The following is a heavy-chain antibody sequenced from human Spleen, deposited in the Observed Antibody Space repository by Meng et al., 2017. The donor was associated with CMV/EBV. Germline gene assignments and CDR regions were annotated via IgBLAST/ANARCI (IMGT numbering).Heavy chain of an antibody. J-gene: IGHJ4*02. Sequence: QGPLQQWGAGLLKPSETLSLTCAVYGGSFSGYYWSWIRQPPGKGLEWIGEINHSGSTNYNPSLKSRVTISVDTSKNQFSLKLSSVTAADTAVYYCARRDGRCLDYWGQGTLVTVSS. V-gene: IGHV4-34*01. D-gene: IGHD5-24*01. CDR1: GGSFSGYY. CDR3: ARRDGRCLDY. CDR2: INHSGST.